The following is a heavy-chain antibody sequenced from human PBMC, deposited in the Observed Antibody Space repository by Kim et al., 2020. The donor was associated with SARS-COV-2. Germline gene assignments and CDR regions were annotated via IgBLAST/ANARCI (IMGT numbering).Heavy chain of an antibody. CDR2: INHSGST. CDR3: ARGAPYSSSWTAYYYMEV. V-gene: IGHV4-34*01. J-gene: IGHJ6*03. CDR1: GGSFSGYY. Sequence: SETLSLTCAVYGGSFSGYYWSWIRQPPGKGLEWIGEINHSGSTNYNPSLKSRVTISVDTSKNQFSLKLSSVTAADTAVYYCARGAPYSSSWTAYYYMEVWGTGTTVTVS. D-gene: IGHD6-13*01.